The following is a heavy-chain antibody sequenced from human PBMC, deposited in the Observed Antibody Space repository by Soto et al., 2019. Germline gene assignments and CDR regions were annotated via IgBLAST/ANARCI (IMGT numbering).Heavy chain of an antibody. V-gene: IGHV4-34*01. D-gene: IGHD2-15*01. CDR3: ARGRVNVVVVAATRGHYYYCMDV. J-gene: IGHJ6*02. CDR1: GGSFSGYY. Sequence: SETLSLTCAVYGGSFSGYYWSWIRQPPGKGLEWIGEINHSGSTNYNPSLKSRVTISVDTSKNQFSLKLSSVTAADTAVYYCARGRVNVVVVAATRGHYYYCMDVWGQGTTVTVSS. CDR2: INHSGST.